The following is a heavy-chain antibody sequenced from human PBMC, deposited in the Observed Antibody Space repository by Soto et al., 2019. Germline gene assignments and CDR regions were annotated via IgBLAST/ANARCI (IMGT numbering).Heavy chain of an antibody. Sequence: QVQLQESGPGLVKPSQTLSLTCTVSGGSISSGDYYWSWIRQPPGKGLEWIGYIYYSGSTYYNPSLKSRVTISVDRSKNQFSLKLSSVTAADTAVYYCARGRVPAQSYYYYYGMDVWGQGTTVTVSS. CDR3: ARGRVPAQSYYYYYGMDV. CDR2: IYYSGST. D-gene: IGHD2-2*01. V-gene: IGHV4-30-4*01. J-gene: IGHJ6*02. CDR1: GGSISSGDYY.